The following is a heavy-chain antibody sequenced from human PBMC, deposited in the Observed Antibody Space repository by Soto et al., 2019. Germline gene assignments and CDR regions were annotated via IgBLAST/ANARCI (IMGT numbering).Heavy chain of an antibody. V-gene: IGHV3-9*01. CDR2: ISWNSNSI. CDR3: AKALSGYSYGPFGY. J-gene: IGHJ4*02. CDR1: GFTFDDYA. D-gene: IGHD5-18*01. Sequence: EVQLVESGGGLVQPGRSLRLSCAASGFTFDDYAMHWVRQAPGKGLEWVSGISWNSNSIGYADSVKGRFTISRDYAKNSLYLQMNSLRAEDTALYYCAKALSGYSYGPFGYWGQGTLVTVSS.